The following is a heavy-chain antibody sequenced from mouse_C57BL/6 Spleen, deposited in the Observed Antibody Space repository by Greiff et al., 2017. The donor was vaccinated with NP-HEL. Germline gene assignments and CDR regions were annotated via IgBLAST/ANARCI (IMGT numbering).Heavy chain of an antibody. CDR3: ARGVYYDYSDY. D-gene: IGHD2-4*01. Sequence: QVQLQQPGAELVKPGASVKMSCKASGYTFTSCWITWVKQRPGQGLEWIGDIYPGSGSTNYNEKFKSKATLTVDTSSSTAYMQLSSLTSEDSAGYYCARGVYYDYSDYWGQGTTLTVSS. CDR1: GYTFTSCW. J-gene: IGHJ2*01. V-gene: IGHV1-55*01. CDR2: IYPGSGST.